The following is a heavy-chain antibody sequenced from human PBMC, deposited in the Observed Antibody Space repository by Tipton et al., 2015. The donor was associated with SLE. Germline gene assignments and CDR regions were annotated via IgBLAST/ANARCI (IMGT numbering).Heavy chain of an antibody. CDR1: GGSMTGYY. CDR2: VYYSGST. V-gene: IGHV4-59*08. Sequence: LRLSCTVSGGSMTGYYWNWIRQPPGKGLEWIGYVYYSGSTNYNPSLESRVTISVDTSKNQFSLKLSSVTAADTAVYYCARHPTIAARRAFDYWGQGILVTVSS. J-gene: IGHJ4*02. CDR3: ARHPTIAARRAFDY. D-gene: IGHD6-6*01.